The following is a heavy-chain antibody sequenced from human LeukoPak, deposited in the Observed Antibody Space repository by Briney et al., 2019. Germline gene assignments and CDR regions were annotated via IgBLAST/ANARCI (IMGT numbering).Heavy chain of an antibody. Sequence: GASVKVSCKASGGTFSSYAISWVRQAPGQGLEWMGGIIPIFGTANYAQKFQGRVTITADEPTSTAYMELSSLRSEDTAVYYCAREIAAAGEGWYFDYWGQGTLVTVSS. CDR3: AREIAAAGEGWYFDY. D-gene: IGHD6-13*01. CDR1: GGTFSSYA. J-gene: IGHJ4*02. V-gene: IGHV1-69*13. CDR2: IIPIFGTA.